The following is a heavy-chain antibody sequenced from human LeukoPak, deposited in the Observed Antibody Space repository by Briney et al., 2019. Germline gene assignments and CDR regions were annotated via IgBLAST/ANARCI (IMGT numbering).Heavy chain of an antibody. CDR1: GHTFTGYY. J-gene: IGHJ3*02. CDR2: INPNSGGT. Sequence: ASVKVSCKASGHTFTGYYMHWVRQAPGQGLEWMGWINPNSGGTNYAQKVQGRVTMTRDTSISTAYMELSRLRSDDTAVYYCARYRCKTTSGCEDTDAFDTWGQGTMVTVSS. V-gene: IGHV1-2*02. CDR3: ARYRCKTTSGCEDTDAFDT. D-gene: IGHD2/OR15-2a*01.